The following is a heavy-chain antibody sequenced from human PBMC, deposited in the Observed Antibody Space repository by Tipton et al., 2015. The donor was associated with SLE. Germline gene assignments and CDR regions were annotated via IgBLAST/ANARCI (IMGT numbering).Heavy chain of an antibody. CDR1: GGSITSSGFY. Sequence: TLSLTCTVSGGSITSSGFYWGWFRQPPGKGLEWIGSIDYSGRTYYTPSLKSQVTISVDTSKNQFSLKLSSVTAADTALYYCARRTSGYAPDYWGQGTLVTVSS. CDR3: ARRTSGYAPDY. D-gene: IGHD5-12*01. V-gene: IGHV4-39*07. CDR2: IDYSGRT. J-gene: IGHJ4*02.